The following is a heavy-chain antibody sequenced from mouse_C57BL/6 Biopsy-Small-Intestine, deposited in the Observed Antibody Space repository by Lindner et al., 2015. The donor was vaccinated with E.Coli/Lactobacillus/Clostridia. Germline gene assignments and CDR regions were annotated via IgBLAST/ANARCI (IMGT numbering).Heavy chain of an antibody. CDR2: INPNNGGT. V-gene: IGHV1-18*01. Sequence: VQLQESGPELVKPGASVKIPCKASGYTFTDYNMDWVKQSHGKSLEWIGDINPNNGGTIYNQKFKGKATLTVDKSSSTAYMELRSLTSEDAAVYYCARRDYAMDYWGQGTSVTVSS. J-gene: IGHJ4*01. CDR3: ARRDYAMDY. CDR1: GYTFTDYN.